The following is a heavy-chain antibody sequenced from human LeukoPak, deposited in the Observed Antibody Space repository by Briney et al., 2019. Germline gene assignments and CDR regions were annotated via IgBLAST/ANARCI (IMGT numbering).Heavy chain of an antibody. D-gene: IGHD1-26*01. J-gene: IGHJ6*02. Sequence: GGSLRLSCAAPGFTFSSYAMSWVRQAPGKGLEWVSAISGSGGSTYYADSVKGRFTISRDNSKNTLYLQMNSLRAEDTAVYYCANTVGATNYYYYYGMDVWGQGTTVTVSS. CDR1: GFTFSSYA. CDR3: ANTVGATNYYYYYGMDV. CDR2: ISGSGGST. V-gene: IGHV3-23*01.